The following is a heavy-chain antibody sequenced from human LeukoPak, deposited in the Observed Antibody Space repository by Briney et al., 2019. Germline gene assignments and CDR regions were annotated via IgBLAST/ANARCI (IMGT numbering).Heavy chain of an antibody. CDR3: ARRGVAAAATNFDY. CDR1: GGSISGYY. V-gene: IGHV4-39*02. Sequence: SETLSLTCTVSGGSISGYYWGWIRQPPGKGLEWIGSIYYSGTPYYNPSLETRLTISVDTSKSHFSLKLSSVTAADTSVYYCARRGVAAAATNFDYWGQGTLVTVSS. J-gene: IGHJ4*02. CDR2: IYYSGTP. D-gene: IGHD3-10*01.